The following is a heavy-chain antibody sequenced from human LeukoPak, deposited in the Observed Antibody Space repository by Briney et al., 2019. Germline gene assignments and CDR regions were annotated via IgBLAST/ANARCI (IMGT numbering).Heavy chain of an antibody. CDR1: GFTFSSYS. Sequence: PRGSLRLSCAASGFTFSSYSMNWVRQAPGKGLEWVSSISSSSSYIYYADSVKGRFTISRDNAKNSLYLQMNSLRAEDTAVYYCARDLRDRIVVVITYFDYWGQGTLVTVSS. D-gene: IGHD3-22*01. J-gene: IGHJ4*02. CDR2: ISSSSSYI. V-gene: IGHV3-21*01. CDR3: ARDLRDRIVVVITYFDY.